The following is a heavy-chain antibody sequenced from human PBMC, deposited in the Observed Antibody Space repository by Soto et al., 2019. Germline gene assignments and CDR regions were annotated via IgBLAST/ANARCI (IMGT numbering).Heavy chain of an antibody. J-gene: IGHJ4*02. Sequence: QVQLVQSGAEVKQPGASVKLSCKASGYTFTTYYIHWVRQAPGQGLEWMGMINPTGASTSYAEKFQGRVTMTRDTSTSTVYIELSSLRSEDTAVYYCARNDNSGLDYWGQGTLVTVSS. CDR2: INPTGAST. CDR3: ARNDNSGLDY. V-gene: IGHV1-46*01. CDR1: GYTFTTYY. D-gene: IGHD3-22*01.